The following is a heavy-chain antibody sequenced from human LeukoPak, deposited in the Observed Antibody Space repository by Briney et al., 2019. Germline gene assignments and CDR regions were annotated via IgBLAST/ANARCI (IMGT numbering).Heavy chain of an antibody. CDR2: ISSSGSTI. CDR3: ARDRILAPDYYYYMDV. CDR1: EFSFTNAW. Sequence: PGGSLRLSCAASEFSFTNAWMNWVRQAPGKGLEWVSYISSSGSTIYYADSVKGRFTISRDNAKNSLYLQMNSLRAEDTAVYYCARDRILAPDYYYYMDVWGKGTTVTVSS. V-gene: IGHV3-48*01. J-gene: IGHJ6*03.